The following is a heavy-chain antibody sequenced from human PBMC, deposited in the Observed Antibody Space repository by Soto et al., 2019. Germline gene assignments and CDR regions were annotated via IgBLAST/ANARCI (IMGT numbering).Heavy chain of an antibody. CDR1: GYGFTTYG. J-gene: IGHJ4*02. D-gene: IGHD1-1*01. Sequence: QVHLVQSGAEVKKPGASVKVSCKGSGYGFTTYGITWVRQAPGQGLEWMAWISAHNGNTNYAQKLQGRGTVTRDTSTSTADMELRSLRSDDTAVYYCARGRYGDYWGQGALVTVSS. CDR3: ARGRYGDY. V-gene: IGHV1-18*01. CDR2: ISAHNGNT.